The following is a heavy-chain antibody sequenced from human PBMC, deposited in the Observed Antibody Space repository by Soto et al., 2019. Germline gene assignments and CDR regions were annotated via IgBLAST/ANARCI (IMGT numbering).Heavy chain of an antibody. J-gene: IGHJ6*02. V-gene: IGHV3-33*01. CDR3: ARPPGYYYYGMDV. Sequence: QVQLVESGGGVVQPGRSLRLSCAASGFTFSSYGMHWVRQAPGKGLEWVAVIWYDGSNKYYADSVKGRFTISRDNSRHTLYLQMNSLRAEDTAMYYCARPPGYYYYGMDVWGQGTTVTVSS. CDR1: GFTFSSYG. CDR2: IWYDGSNK.